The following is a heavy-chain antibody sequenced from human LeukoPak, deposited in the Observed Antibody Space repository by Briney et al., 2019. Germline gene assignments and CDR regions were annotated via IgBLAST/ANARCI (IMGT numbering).Heavy chain of an antibody. D-gene: IGHD2/OR15-2a*01. Sequence: GGSLRLSCAASGTYWMHWVRQVPGKGLVWVSHINSDGSWTSYADSVKGRFTISKDNAKNTVYLQMNSLRAEDTAVYYCVSFYETYWGRGTLVTVSS. CDR3: VSFYETY. J-gene: IGHJ4*02. CDR1: GTYW. V-gene: IGHV3-74*01. CDR2: INSDGSWT.